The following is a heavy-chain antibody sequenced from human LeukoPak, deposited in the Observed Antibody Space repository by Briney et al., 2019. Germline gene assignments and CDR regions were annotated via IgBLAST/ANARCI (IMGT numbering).Heavy chain of an antibody. CDR2: VYSSGST. V-gene: IGHV4-4*07. Sequence: PSETLSLTCTVSGGPINNYYWSWIRQPAGKGLEWIGRVYSSGSTNYNPSLKSRVTMSVDTSKNQFSLRLSSLTAADTAVYYCAREKYCSSTSCYRAVDYWGQGTLVTVSS. CDR1: GGPINNYY. D-gene: IGHD2-2*02. J-gene: IGHJ4*02. CDR3: AREKYCSSTSCYRAVDY.